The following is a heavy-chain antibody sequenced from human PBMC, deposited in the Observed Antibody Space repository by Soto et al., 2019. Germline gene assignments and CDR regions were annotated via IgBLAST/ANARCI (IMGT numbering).Heavy chain of an antibody. D-gene: IGHD1-26*01. Sequence: GGSLRLSCAASGFTFSSYWMHLVRQAPGKGLVCVSRINIDGSGTSYADSVKGRFTISRDNAKNTLYMQMNSLRAEDTAVYYCARRVGAKVWAQGTIVTVSS. CDR3: ARRVGAKV. J-gene: IGHJ4*02. CDR1: GFTFSSYW. CDR2: INIDGSGT. V-gene: IGHV3-74*01.